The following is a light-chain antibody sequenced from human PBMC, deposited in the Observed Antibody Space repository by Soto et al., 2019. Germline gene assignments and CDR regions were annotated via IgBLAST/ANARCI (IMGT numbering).Light chain of an antibody. CDR2: GAS. J-gene: IGKJ2*01. CDR3: QQHNTLLRGM. CDR1: QSVSSN. Sequence: EIVMTQSPATLSVSPGERATLSCRASQSVSSNLAWYQQKPGQAPRLLIYGASPRATLIPARFSGSGSGTEFTLTISSLQSEDFAVYYCQQHNTLLRGMFGQGTKLEIK. V-gene: IGKV3-15*01.